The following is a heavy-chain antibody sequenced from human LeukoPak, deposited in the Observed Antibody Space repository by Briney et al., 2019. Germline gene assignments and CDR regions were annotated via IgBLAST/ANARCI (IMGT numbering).Heavy chain of an antibody. D-gene: IGHD6-13*01. CDR2: INHSGST. J-gene: IGHJ4*02. Sequence: SETLSLTCTVSGGSISSYYWSWIRQPPGKGLEWIGEINHSGSTNYNPSLKSRVTISVDTSKNQFSLKLSSVTAADTAVYYCARDLDSSSYWGQGTLVTVSS. CDR3: ARDLDSSSY. V-gene: IGHV4-34*01. CDR1: GGSISSYY.